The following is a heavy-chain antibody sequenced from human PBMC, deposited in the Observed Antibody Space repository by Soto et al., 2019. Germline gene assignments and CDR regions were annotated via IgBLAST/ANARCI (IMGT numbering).Heavy chain of an antibody. V-gene: IGHV3-15*01. Sequence: GGSLRLACAASGFTFTNAWMSWVRQAPGKGLEWVGRIKSKTDGGTTDYAAPVKGRFTVSRDDSKNTLYLQMNSLKTEDTAVYHFCTARGTNGAEYFTHCGEGTPVTVPS. CDR3: CTARGTNGAEYFTH. CDR2: IKSKTDGGTT. J-gene: IGHJ1*01. D-gene: IGHD3-10*01. CDR1: GFTFTNAW.